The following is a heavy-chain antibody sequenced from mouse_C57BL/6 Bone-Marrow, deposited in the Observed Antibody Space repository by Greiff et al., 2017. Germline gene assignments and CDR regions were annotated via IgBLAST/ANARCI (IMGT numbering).Heavy chain of an antibody. D-gene: IGHD2-3*01. CDR1: GYTFTSYW. CDR2: INPSSGYT. J-gene: IGHJ4*01. Sequence: QVQLQQSGAELAKPGASVKLSCTASGYTFTSYWMHWVKQRPGQGLEWIGYINPSSGYTKYNQKFKDKATLTADKSSITAYMQLSSLTYEDSAVYYCARWGLLAMDYWGQGTSVTVSS. CDR3: ARWGLLAMDY. V-gene: IGHV1-7*01.